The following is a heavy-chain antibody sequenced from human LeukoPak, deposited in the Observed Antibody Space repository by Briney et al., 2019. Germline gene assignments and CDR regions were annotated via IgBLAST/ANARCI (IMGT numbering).Heavy chain of an antibody. Sequence: PGGSLRLSCAASGFTFSSYGIHWVRQAPGKGLEWVAVISYDGSNKYYADSVKGRFTISRDNSKNTLYLQMNSLRAEDTAVYYCARADFDYWGQGTLVTVSS. V-gene: IGHV3-30*03. CDR2: ISYDGSNK. CDR1: GFTFSSYG. CDR3: ARADFDY. J-gene: IGHJ4*02.